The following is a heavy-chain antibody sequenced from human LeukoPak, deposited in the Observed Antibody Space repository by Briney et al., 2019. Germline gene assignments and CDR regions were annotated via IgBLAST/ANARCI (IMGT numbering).Heavy chain of an antibody. CDR3: AKSHSSGRNTFHPLKP. CDR2: ISYDGSNK. V-gene: IGHV3-30*18. Sequence: GRSLRLSCAASGFTFSSYGMHWVRQAPGKGLEWVAVISYDGSNKYYADSVKGRFTISRDNSKNTLYLQMNSLRAEDTAVYYCAKSHSSGRNTFHPLKPWGQGTLVTVSS. J-gene: IGHJ5*02. D-gene: IGHD6-19*01. CDR1: GFTFSSYG.